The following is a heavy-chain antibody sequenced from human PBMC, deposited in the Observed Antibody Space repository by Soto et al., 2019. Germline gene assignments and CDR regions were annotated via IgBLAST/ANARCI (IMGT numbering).Heavy chain of an antibody. CDR1: GGTFSSYA. D-gene: IGHD3-22*01. Sequence: VQLVQSGAEVKKPGSSVKVSCKASGGTFSSYAISWVRQAPGQGLEWMGGIIPIFGTANYAQKFQGRVTITADKSTSTAYMELSSLRSEDTAVYYCAREQTNYYDSSGYPPAYFDYWGQGTLVTVSS. CDR3: AREQTNYYDSSGYPPAYFDY. V-gene: IGHV1-69*06. J-gene: IGHJ4*02. CDR2: IIPIFGTA.